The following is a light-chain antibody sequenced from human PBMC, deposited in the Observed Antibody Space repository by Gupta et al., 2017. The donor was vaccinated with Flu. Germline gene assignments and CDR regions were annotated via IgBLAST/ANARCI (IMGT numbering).Light chain of an antibody. V-gene: IGKV3-11*01. CDR2: GAS. J-gene: IGKJ4*01. CDR3: QQCANWLLT. Sequence: DIVLSPSPAPLSVSPGERATLPSRASLSVNSCLAWYQQKLGQAPRLLIFGASNMATGIPARFSGSRSETDFTLTINSLEPEDFAVYYCQQCANWLLTFGGGTKVEIK. CDR1: LSVNSC.